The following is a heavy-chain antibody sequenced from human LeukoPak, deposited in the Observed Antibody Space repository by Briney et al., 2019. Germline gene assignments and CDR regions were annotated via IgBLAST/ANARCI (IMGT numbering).Heavy chain of an antibody. CDR3: ARDLTDSSGWYRFDY. Sequence: GGSLRLSCAASGFTFSSYAMHWVRQAPGKGREGVAVISYDGSNKYYADSVKGRFTISRDNSKNTLYLQMNSLRAEDTAVYYCARDLTDSSGWYRFDYWGQGTLVTVSS. V-gene: IGHV3-30-3*01. CDR2: ISYDGSNK. D-gene: IGHD6-19*01. CDR1: GFTFSSYA. J-gene: IGHJ4*02.